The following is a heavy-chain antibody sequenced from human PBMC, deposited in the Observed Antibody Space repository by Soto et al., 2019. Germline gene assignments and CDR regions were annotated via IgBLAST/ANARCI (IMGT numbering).Heavy chain of an antibody. CDR1: GGSISSYY. Sequence: PSETLSLTCTVSGGSISSYYWSWIRQPPGKGLEWIGYIYYSGSTNYNPSLKSRVTISVDTSKNQFSLKLRSVTAADTAVYYCARSYDILTGCPGYWGKGTLVTVS. D-gene: IGHD3-9*01. CDR3: ARSYDILTGCPGY. J-gene: IGHJ4*02. CDR2: IYYSGST. V-gene: IGHV4-59*01.